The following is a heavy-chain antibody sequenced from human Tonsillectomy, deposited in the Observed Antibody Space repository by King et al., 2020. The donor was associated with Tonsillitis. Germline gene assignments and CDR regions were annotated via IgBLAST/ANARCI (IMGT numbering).Heavy chain of an antibody. CDR3: VRGDQRDY. J-gene: IGHJ4*02. D-gene: IGHD3-16*01. CDR2: TSKSSSLK. CDR1: GFAFSSYT. V-gene: IGHV3-21*01. Sequence: VQLVESGGGLVEPGGSLRLSCAGSGFAFSSYTITWVRQPPGKGLEYVASTSKSSSLKYYADLGKGRFTISRENVDNSAYLQMNSLRADDTAVYYCVRGDQRDYWGQGTMVSVSS.